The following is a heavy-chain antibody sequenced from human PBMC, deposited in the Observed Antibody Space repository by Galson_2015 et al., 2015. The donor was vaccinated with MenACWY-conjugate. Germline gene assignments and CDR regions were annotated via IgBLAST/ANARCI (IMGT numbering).Heavy chain of an antibody. Sequence: SLRLSCAASGFIFNTYWMHWVRHAPGKGLVWVSRINPGGSSTTYADSVKDRFTISRDNAKNTLYLQMNSLRPGDTAVFYCAKTRGASFYFDSWGQGTLVTVSS. D-gene: IGHD1-26*01. CDR3: AKTRGASFYFDS. CDR2: INPGGSST. V-gene: IGHV3-74*01. CDR1: GFIFNTYW. J-gene: IGHJ4*02.